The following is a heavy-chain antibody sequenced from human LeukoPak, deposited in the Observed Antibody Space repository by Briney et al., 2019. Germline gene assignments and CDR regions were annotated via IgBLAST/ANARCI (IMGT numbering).Heavy chain of an antibody. CDR1: EVNFSDSY. Sequence: GGSLRLSCAASEVNFSDSYMTWIRQAPGKGLEWISFISGSGNMIDYADSVKGRFTISRDNARNSLYLQMNSLRDEDTAVYFCVRGFRHWGQGTLVTVSS. CDR2: ISGSGNMI. V-gene: IGHV3-11*01. J-gene: IGHJ4*02. CDR3: VRGFRH.